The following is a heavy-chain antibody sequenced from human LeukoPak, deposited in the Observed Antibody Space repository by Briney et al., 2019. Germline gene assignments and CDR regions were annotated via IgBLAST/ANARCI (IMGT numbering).Heavy chain of an antibody. J-gene: IGHJ4*02. CDR1: GFTFSNYG. Sequence: GGSLRLSCAASGFTFSNYGMHWVRQAQGKGLEWVAFSRSDAKGEYYADSVKGRFTISRDNSKNTLYPQMNSLRPDDTALYYCARDFWSGYYAGYWGRGALVTVSS. D-gene: IGHD3-3*01. V-gene: IGHV3-30*02. CDR3: ARDFWSGYYAGY. CDR2: SRSDAKGE.